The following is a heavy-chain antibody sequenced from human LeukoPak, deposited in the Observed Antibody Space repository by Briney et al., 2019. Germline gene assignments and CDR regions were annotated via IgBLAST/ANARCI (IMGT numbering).Heavy chain of an antibody. CDR1: GFTFDDYA. J-gene: IGHJ4*02. V-gene: IGHV3-9*01. CDR3: AKDIGYGGNSVSFDY. D-gene: IGHD4-23*01. Sequence: GRSLRLSCAASGFTFDDYAMHWVRQAPGKGLEWVSGISWNSGSIGYADSVKGRFTISRDNAKNSLYLQMNSLRAVDTALYYCAKDIGYGGNSVSFDYWGQGTLVTVSS. CDR2: ISWNSGSI.